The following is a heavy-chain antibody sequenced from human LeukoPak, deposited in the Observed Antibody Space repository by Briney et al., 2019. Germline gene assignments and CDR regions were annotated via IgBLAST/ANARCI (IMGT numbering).Heavy chain of an antibody. CDR2: INWNGGST. D-gene: IGHD5-24*01. Sequence: GGSLRFSGAGYGFTFDDYGMVWVRQAPGKGVEWVSGINWNGGSTAYADAVRGRFTSSRDDTKNSLYLQMNSLRAEDTAVYYCAKDVDSPEKGGYRPFDYWGQGTLVTVSS. V-gene: IGHV3-20*04. CDR3: AKDVDSPEKGGYRPFDY. J-gene: IGHJ4*02. CDR1: GFTFDDYG.